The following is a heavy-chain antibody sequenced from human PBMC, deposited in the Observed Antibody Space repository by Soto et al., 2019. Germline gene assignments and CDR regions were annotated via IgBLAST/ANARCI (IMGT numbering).Heavy chain of an antibody. CDR3: ARNRYSSSFFYYYYAMDV. CDR1: GYSFTSYW. J-gene: IGHJ6*02. Sequence: PGESLKSSCKGSGYSFTSYWISLVRQMPGTVLEWMGRIDPSDSYTNYSPSFQGHVTISADKSISTAHLQWSSLKASDTAMYYCARNRYSSSFFYYYYAMDVWGQGTTVTVSS. V-gene: IGHV5-10-1*01. CDR2: IDPSDSYT. D-gene: IGHD6-13*01.